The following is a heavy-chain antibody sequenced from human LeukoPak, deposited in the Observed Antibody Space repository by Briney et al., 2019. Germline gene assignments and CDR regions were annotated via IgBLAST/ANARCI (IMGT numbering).Heavy chain of an antibody. V-gene: IGHV3-53*01. CDR1: GFTVSNNY. CDR3: AKSLLTTATGTGRASDI. CDR2: VYDGDTT. J-gene: IGHJ3*02. D-gene: IGHD1-1*01. Sequence: GGSLRLSCAASGFTVSNNYMSWVRQAPGKGLEWVSAVYDGDTTYYADPVKGRFTISRDNSKNTLFLQMNSLRAEDTAKYYCAKSLLTTATGTGRASDIWGQGTMVTVSS.